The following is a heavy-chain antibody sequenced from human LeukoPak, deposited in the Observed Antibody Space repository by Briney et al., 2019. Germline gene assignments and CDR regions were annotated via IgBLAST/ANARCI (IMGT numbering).Heavy chain of an antibody. CDR2: INAGNGNT. V-gene: IGHV1-3*03. Sequence: ASVKVSCKASGYTFTSYAMHWVRQAPGQRLEWMGWINAGNGNTKYSQEFQGRVTITRDTSASTAYRELSSLRSEDMAVYYCARGHRIVGATWSQFDPWGQGTLVTVSS. CDR3: ARGHRIVGATWSQFDP. CDR1: GYTFTSYA. D-gene: IGHD1-26*01. J-gene: IGHJ5*02.